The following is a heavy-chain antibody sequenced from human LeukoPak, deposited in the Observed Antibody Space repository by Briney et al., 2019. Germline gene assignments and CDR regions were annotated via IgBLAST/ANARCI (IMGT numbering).Heavy chain of an antibody. D-gene: IGHD3-10*01. Sequence: GGSLRLSCAASGFTFSSHSMNWVRQAPGKGLEWVSAISGSGGSTYYADSVKGRFTISRDNSKNTLYLQMNSLRAEDTAVYYCAKDELLWFGELAGIPYWGQGTLVTVSS. CDR2: ISGSGGST. V-gene: IGHV3-23*01. J-gene: IGHJ4*02. CDR1: GFTFSSHS. CDR3: AKDELLWFGELAGIPY.